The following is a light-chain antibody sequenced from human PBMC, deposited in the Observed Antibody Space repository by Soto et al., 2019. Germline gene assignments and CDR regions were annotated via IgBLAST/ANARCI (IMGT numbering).Light chain of an antibody. CDR1: ASIHRW. CDR2: DTS. Sequence: DIQMAQSPSTLSASMGHRVTITCLASASIHRWLASYQQKPGQAARLLIYDTSTLKSGVPSRFSGSGSGTECTLPIANLQPDDFATYFCHQYNSYSWTFGQGTKV. V-gene: IGKV1-5*01. J-gene: IGKJ1*01. CDR3: HQYNSYSWT.